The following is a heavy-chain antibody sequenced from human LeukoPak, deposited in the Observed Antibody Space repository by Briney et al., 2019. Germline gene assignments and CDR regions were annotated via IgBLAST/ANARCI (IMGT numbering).Heavy chain of an antibody. J-gene: IGHJ6*02. CDR2: ISAYNGNT. V-gene: IGHV1-18*01. CDR1: GYTFTSYG. Sequence: ASVKVSCKASGYTFTSYGISWVRQAPGQGLEWMGWISAYNGNTNYAQKLQGRVTMTTDTSTSTAYMELRSLRSDDTAVYYCARLVGATQTLYYYYYGMDVWGQGTTVTVSS. D-gene: IGHD1-26*01. CDR3: ARLVGATQTLYYYYYGMDV.